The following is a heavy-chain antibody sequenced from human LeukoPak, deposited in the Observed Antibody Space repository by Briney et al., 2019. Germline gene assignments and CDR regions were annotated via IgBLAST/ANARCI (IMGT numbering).Heavy chain of an antibody. CDR1: TFILGSYA. D-gene: IGHD6-13*01. V-gene: IGHV3-30-3*01. Sequence: PGGSLRLSCAASTFILGSYAMHWVRQAPGKGLEWVAVISYDGSNKYCIDSVKGRFTISRDNSKNTLYLQMNSLRAEDTAVYYCARDWAAAGAFDIWGQGTMVTVSS. CDR2: ISYDGSNK. CDR3: ARDWAAAGAFDI. J-gene: IGHJ3*02.